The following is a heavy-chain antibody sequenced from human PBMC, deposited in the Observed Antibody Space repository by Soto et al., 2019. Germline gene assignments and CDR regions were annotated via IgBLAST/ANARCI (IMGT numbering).Heavy chain of an antibody. CDR3: AKGFYGSGSYYNERAFDS. CDR1: GFTFSTYA. D-gene: IGHD3-10*01. CDR2: ISGSGDFT. V-gene: IGHV3-23*01. J-gene: IGHJ4*02. Sequence: PGGSLRLSCAASGFTFSTYAMNWVRQAPGKGLEWVSVISGSGDFTYYADSVKGRFTISRDNPKNTIYLQMNSLRAEDTAVYYCAKGFYGSGSYYNERAFDSWGQGTLVTVSS.